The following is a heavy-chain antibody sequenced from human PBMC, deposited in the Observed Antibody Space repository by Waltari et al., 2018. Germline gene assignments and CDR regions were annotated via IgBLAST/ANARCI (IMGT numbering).Heavy chain of an antibody. D-gene: IGHD1-26*01. CDR3: AKREIGYAFDI. CDR2: VIPIFGTP. J-gene: IGHJ3*02. V-gene: IGHV1-69*12. Sequence: QVQLVQSGAEVKQPGASVKVSCKASGGTFGTYSIPWGRQAPGQGLEWMGGVIPIFGTPNYAPKFQGRVTVSADPSTSTAYLEVRRLISEDTAVYYCAKREIGYAFDIWGHGTMVTVSS. CDR1: GGTFGTYS.